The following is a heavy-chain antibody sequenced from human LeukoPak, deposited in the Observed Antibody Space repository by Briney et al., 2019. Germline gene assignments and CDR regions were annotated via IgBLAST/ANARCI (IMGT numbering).Heavy chain of an antibody. CDR3: AKFPPDYDYVWGTASFDP. D-gene: IGHD3-16*01. CDR2: ISGSGGST. Sequence: GGSLRLSCGASGFTLSSYAMSWVRQAPGKGLEWVSAISGSGGSTYYADSVKGRFTISRDNSKNTLYLQMNSLRAEDTAVYYCAKFPPDYDYVWGTASFDPWGQGTLVTV. CDR1: GFTLSSYA. V-gene: IGHV3-23*01. J-gene: IGHJ5*02.